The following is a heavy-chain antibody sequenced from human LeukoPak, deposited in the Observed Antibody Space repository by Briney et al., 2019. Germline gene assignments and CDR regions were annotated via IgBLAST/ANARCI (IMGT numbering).Heavy chain of an antibody. CDR3: ARELSGSYRVSALGY. CDR1: GFTFSSYW. CDR2: IKQDGSEK. J-gene: IGHJ4*02. D-gene: IGHD1-26*01. V-gene: IGHV3-7*01. Sequence: GGSLRLSCAASGFTFSSYWMSWVRQAPGKGLEWVANIKQDGSEKYYVDSVKGRFTISRDNAKNSLYLQMNSLRAEDTAVYYCARELSGSYRVSALGYWGQGTLVTVSS.